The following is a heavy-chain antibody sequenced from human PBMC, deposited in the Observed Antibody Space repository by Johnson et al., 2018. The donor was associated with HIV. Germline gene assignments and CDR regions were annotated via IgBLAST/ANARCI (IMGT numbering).Heavy chain of an antibody. CDR3: AKDASGSYSRAQSISDAFDI. D-gene: IGHD1-26*01. CDR2: ISYDGSNK. J-gene: IGHJ3*02. V-gene: IGHV3-30-3*02. Sequence: HVQLVESGGGVVQPGGSLRLSCAASGFTFSSYAMHWVRQAPGKGLEWVAVISYDGSNKYYADSVKGRFTISRDNSKNSLYLQMNSLRTEDTALYYCAKDASGSYSRAQSISDAFDIWGQGTMVTVSS. CDR1: GFTFSSYA.